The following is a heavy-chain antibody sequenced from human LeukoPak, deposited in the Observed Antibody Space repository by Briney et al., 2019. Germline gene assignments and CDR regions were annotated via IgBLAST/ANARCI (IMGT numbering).Heavy chain of an antibody. D-gene: IGHD2-21*02. CDR1: GFTLSSYS. V-gene: IGHV3-21*01. Sequence: GGSLRLSCAASGFTLSSYSMNWVRQAPGKGLEWVSSISSSSSYIYYADSVKGRFTISRDNAKNSLYLQMNSLRAEDTAVYYCATGVVRAYCGGDCYSPFDYWGQGTLVTVSS. CDR3: ATGVVRAYCGGDCYSPFDY. J-gene: IGHJ4*02. CDR2: ISSSSSYI.